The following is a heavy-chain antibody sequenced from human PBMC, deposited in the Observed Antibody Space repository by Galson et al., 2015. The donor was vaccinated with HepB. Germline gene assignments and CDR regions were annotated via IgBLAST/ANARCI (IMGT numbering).Heavy chain of an antibody. D-gene: IGHD6-19*01. CDR3: AKVFPEKTDGWYRQALYYFDS. CDR1: GFTFRNYA. V-gene: IGHV3-23*01. Sequence: SLRLSCAASGFTFRNYAMSWVCQAPGKGLEWVSAITPSGDNTYSADSMKGRFFISRDNSQNTLFLQMNSLRADDTAIYFCAKVFPEKTDGWYRQALYYFDSWGQGTRVTVSS. CDR2: ITPSGDNT. J-gene: IGHJ4*02.